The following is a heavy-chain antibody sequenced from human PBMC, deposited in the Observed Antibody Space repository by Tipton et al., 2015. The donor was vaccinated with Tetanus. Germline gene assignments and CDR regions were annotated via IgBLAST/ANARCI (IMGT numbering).Heavy chain of an antibody. CDR2: IIPIFGTA. V-gene: IGHV1-69*01. CDR3: ARSKGGTRAYYAIKY. D-gene: IGHD3-3*01. Sequence: QLVQSGPEVKKPGSSVKVSCKASGGTFSNYAISWVRQAPGQGLEWMGGIIPIFGTAKYAQKFQGRVTITADESTSTAYMELSSLRSEDTAVYYCARSKGGTRAYYAIKYWGQGTLVTVSS. CDR1: GGTFSNYA. J-gene: IGHJ4*02.